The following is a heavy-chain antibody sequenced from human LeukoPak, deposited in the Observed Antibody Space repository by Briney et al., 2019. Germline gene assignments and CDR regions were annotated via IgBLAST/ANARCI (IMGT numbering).Heavy chain of an antibody. CDR3: ARDGYNTLDV. J-gene: IGHJ6*04. D-gene: IGHD5-24*01. CDR2: IYYSGST. V-gene: IGHV4-30-4*07. Sequence: SETLSLTCAVSGGSISSGGHSWSWIRQPPGKGLEWIGYIYYSGSTYYNPSLKSRVTISVDTSKNQFSLKLSSVTAADTAVYYCARDGYNTLDVWGKGTTVTVSS. CDR1: GGSISSGGHS.